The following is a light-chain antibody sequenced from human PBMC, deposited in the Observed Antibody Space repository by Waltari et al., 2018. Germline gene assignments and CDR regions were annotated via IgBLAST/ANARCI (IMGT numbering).Light chain of an antibody. CDR1: SSDVGGYNY. CDR2: EVN. V-gene: IGLV2-14*01. Sequence: QSALTQPASVSGSPGQSITISCTGTSSDVGGYNYVSWYQQHPGKAPKVMLYEVNNRPSGVSNRFSGSKSGNTASLTISGLQADDEADYYCSSYSSSSTLYVFGTGTMVTVL. CDR3: SSYSSSSTLYV. J-gene: IGLJ1*01.